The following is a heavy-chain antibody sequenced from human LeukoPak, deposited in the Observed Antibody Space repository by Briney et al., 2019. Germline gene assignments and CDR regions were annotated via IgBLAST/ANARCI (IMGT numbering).Heavy chain of an antibody. CDR3: ARMIRQQLLYYFDY. D-gene: IGHD6-13*01. V-gene: IGHV4-59*01. CDR1: GGPISSYY. CDR2: ISNSENT. J-gene: IGHJ4*02. Sequence: PSETLSLTCTVSGGPISSYYWSWTRQPPGKGLEWIGYISNSENTNYNLSLKSRVTISVDKSKNQFSLKLSSVTAADTAVYYCARMIRQQLLYYFDYWGQGILVTLSS.